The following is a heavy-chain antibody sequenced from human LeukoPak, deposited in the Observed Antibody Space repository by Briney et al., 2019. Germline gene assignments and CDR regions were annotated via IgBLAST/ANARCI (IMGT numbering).Heavy chain of an antibody. D-gene: IGHD2-8*01. V-gene: IGHV2-5*01. CDR3: AHSVGHCTNGVCYTGMPEYFQH. Sequence: SGPTLVNPTQTLTLTCTFSGFSLSTSGVGVGWIRQPPGKALEWLALIYWNDDKRYSPSLKSRLTITKDTSKNQVVLTMTNMDPVDTATYYCAHSVGHCTNGVCYTGMPEYFQHWGQGTLVTVSS. CDR1: GFSLSTSGVG. CDR2: IYWNDDK. J-gene: IGHJ1*01.